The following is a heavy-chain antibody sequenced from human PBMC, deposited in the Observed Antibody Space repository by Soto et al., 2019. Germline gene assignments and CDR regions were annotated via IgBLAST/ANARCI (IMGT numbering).Heavy chain of an antibody. Sequence: GSLRLSCAASGFTFSSYGMHWVRQAPGKGLEWVAVISYDGSNKYCADSVKGRFTISRDNSKNTLYLQMNSLRAEDTAVYYCAKDLALYDSSGFDYWGQGTLVTVS. J-gene: IGHJ4*02. D-gene: IGHD3-22*01. CDR3: AKDLALYDSSGFDY. CDR2: ISYDGSNK. V-gene: IGHV3-30*18. CDR1: GFTFSSYG.